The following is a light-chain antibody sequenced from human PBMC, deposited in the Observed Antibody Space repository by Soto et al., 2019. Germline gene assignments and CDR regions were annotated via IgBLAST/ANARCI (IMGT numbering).Light chain of an antibody. Sequence: QLVLTQPPSASGSPGQSVTISCTGTSRDIGLYNYVSWFQQHPGQAPKLIIYEVTHRPSGVPDRFSGSKSGYTASLTVSGLQAEDEADYYCSSYAGVNNLIFGGGTKLTVL. CDR2: EVT. CDR1: SRDIGLYNY. CDR3: SSYAGVNNLI. J-gene: IGLJ2*01. V-gene: IGLV2-8*01.